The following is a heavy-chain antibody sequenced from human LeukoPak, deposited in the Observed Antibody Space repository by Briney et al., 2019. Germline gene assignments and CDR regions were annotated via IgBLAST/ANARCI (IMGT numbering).Heavy chain of an antibody. CDR3: ARDRGITMVRGSRYYYYGMDV. J-gene: IGHJ6*02. V-gene: IGHV3-21*01. Sequence: GGSLRLSCAASGFTFSSYSMNWVRQAPGKGLEWVSSIRSSRSYIYYADSVKGRFTTPRDNAKNSLYLQMNSLRAEDTAVYYCARDRGITMVRGSRYYYYGMDVWGQATTVSVSS. CDR2: IRSSRSYI. CDR1: GFTFSSYS. D-gene: IGHD3-10*01.